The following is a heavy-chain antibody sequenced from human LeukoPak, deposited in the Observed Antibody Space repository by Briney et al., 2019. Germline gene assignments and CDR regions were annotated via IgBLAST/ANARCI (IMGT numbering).Heavy chain of an antibody. Sequence: GESLRLSCAASGFTFSSYGMHWVRQAPGKGLEWVAVIWYDGSNKYYADSVKGRFTISRDNSKNTLYLQMNSLRAEDTAVYYCAKSDSSGYYVYDYWGQGTLVTVSS. CDR3: AKSDSSGYYVYDY. V-gene: IGHV3-33*06. J-gene: IGHJ4*02. CDR2: IWYDGSNK. D-gene: IGHD3-22*01. CDR1: GFTFSSYG.